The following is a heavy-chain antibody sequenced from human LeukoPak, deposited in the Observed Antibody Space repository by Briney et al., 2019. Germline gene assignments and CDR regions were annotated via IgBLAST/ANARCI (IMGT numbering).Heavy chain of an antibody. D-gene: IGHD5-24*01. CDR3: ARRDGYNFYFDY. CDR2: VYYSGST. J-gene: IGHJ4*02. V-gene: IGHV4-39*01. CDR1: GGSISSSDHY. Sequence: SETLSLTCTVSGGSISSSDHYWAWIRQPPGEGLEWIGSVYYSGSTHYIPSLKSRVIISVDTSKNQFSLKLNSVTAADTAVYYCARRDGYNFYFDYWGQGTLVTVSS.